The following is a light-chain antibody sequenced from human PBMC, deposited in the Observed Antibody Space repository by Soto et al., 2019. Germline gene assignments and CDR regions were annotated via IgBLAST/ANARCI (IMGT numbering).Light chain of an antibody. CDR3: QQYFNTEWT. CDR1: QSLLNRSDIKNY. Sequence: DIVMTQSPDSLAVSLGERATINCKSSQSLLNRSDIKNYLAWYQQRPGQPPNLLIYWASTRQFGVPDRISGSGSGTDFTLTISSLQAEDVAVYYCQQYFNTEWTFGQGTKVEVK. CDR2: WAS. V-gene: IGKV4-1*01. J-gene: IGKJ1*01.